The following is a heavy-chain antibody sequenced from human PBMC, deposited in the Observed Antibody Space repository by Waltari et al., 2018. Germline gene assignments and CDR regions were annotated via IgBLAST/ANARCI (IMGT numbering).Heavy chain of an antibody. V-gene: IGHV1-2*02. D-gene: IGHD1-1*01. CDR1: GYTFTVYY. CDR2: INPSSGGT. Sequence: QVQLVQSGAEVKTPGASVTVRCKASGYTFTVYYTHWVRQAPGQGLEWMGWINPSSGGTNYAQKFQDRVTMTRDTSISTAYMELSRLRSDDTAVYYCARVRASGGNSAFDIWGQGTMVTVSS. J-gene: IGHJ3*02. CDR3: ARVRASGGNSAFDI.